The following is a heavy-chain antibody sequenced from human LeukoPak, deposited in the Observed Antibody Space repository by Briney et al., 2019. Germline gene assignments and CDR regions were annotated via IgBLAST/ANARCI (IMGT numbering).Heavy chain of an antibody. J-gene: IGHJ4*02. CDR3: ASRAYDSTGFYFADY. V-gene: IGHV4-59*01. D-gene: IGHD3-22*01. CDR1: GGXISSYY. CDR2: IYYSGST. Sequence: SETLSLTCTVSGGXISSYYCNWIRQPPGKGLEWIGYIYYSGSTNYNPSLKSRVTMSLDTSKSQVSLKLTSVTAADTAVYYCASRAYDSTGFYFADYWGQGTLVTVSS.